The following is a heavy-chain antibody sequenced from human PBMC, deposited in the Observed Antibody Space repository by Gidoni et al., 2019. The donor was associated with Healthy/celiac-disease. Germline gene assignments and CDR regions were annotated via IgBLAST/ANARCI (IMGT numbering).Heavy chain of an antibody. CDR1: GGSLSSRSYY. D-gene: IGHD3-16*01. Sequence: QLQLQESGPGLVKPSDTLSLTCTVSGGSLSSRSYYWGWLRQPPGKGLEWIGSIYYSGSTYYNPSIKSRVTISVDTSKNQFSLKLSSVTAADTAVYYCATRHYDYVWGSYYYWGQGTLVTVSS. J-gene: IGHJ4*02. V-gene: IGHV4-39*01. CDR3: ATRHYDYVWGSYYY. CDR2: IYYSGST.